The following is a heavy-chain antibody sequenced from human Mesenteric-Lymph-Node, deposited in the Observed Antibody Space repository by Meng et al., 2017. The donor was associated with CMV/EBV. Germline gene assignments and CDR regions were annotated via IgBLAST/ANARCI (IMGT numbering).Heavy chain of an antibody. D-gene: IGHD3-10*02. V-gene: IGHV1-69*13. CDR3: AKNVPTENYYYYYGMDV. J-gene: IGHJ6*02. CDR1: GGTFNSHT. CDR2: IIPIYGTG. Sequence: SVKVSCKASGGTFNSHTFSWVRQAPGHGLEWMGGIIPIYGTGDYAQKFQGRVTITSDESTSTTYMELSSLTSEDTAVYYCAKNVPTENYYYYYGMDVWGQGTTVTVSS.